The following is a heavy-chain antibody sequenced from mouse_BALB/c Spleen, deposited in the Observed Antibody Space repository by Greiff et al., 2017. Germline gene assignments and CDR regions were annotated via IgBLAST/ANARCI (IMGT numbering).Heavy chain of an antibody. CDR2: IYPSDSYT. CDR3: TREGTAMDY. V-gene: IGHV1-69*02. CDR1: GYTFTSYW. Sequence: VQLQQSGAELVRPGASVKLSCKASGYTFTSYWINWVKQRPGQGLEWIGNIYPSDSYTNYNQKFKDKATLTVDKSSSTAYMQLSSPTSEDSAVYYCTREGTAMDYWGQGTSVTVSS. D-gene: IGHD3-1*01. J-gene: IGHJ4*01.